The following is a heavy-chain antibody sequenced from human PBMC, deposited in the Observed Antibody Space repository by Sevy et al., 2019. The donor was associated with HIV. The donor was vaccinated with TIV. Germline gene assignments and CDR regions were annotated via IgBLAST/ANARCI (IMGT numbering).Heavy chain of an antibody. CDR3: ARDLPPSATIVPHFDY. V-gene: IGHV3-48*03. J-gene: IGHJ4*02. D-gene: IGHD1-26*01. CDR1: GFTFSSYE. CDR2: ISTSGSII. Sequence: GGSLRLSCVASGFTFSSYEMNWVRQAPGKGLEWVSHISTSGSIIHYEDSVKGRFTISRDNAKTSLYLQMNSLRAEDTAVYYCARDLPPSATIVPHFDYWGQGALVTVSS.